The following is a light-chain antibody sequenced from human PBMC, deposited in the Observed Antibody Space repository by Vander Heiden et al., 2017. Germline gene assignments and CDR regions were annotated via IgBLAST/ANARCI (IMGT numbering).Light chain of an antibody. CDR1: QSISSW. Sequence: DIQMPQSPSTLSASVGDRVTITCRASQSISSWLAWYQQKPGKAPKLLIYKASSLESGVPSRFSGSGSETEFTLTISSLQPDDFATYYCQQYNSYSTFGQGTKVEIK. CDR3: QQYNSYST. CDR2: KAS. J-gene: IGKJ1*01. V-gene: IGKV1-5*03.